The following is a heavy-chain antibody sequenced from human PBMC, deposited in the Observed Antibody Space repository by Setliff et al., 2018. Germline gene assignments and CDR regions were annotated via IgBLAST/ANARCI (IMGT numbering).Heavy chain of an antibody. J-gene: IGHJ6*03. V-gene: IGHV1-18*01. CDR1: GYIFTSYA. CDR3: ARAGKYFDDTSGYYYDRDYYFYMDV. CDR2: ISAYNGKT. Sequence: ASVKVSCKASGYIFTSYAINWVRQAPGQGLEWMGSISAYNGKTKYAEKVQGRVTMSTDTSTSTAYMELRSLRSDDTAVYFCARAGKYFDDTSGYYYDRDYYFYMDVWGKGTTVTVSS. D-gene: IGHD3-22*01.